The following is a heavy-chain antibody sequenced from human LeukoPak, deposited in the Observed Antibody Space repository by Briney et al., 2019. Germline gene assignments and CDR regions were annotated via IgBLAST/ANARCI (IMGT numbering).Heavy chain of an antibody. V-gene: IGHV4-34*01. CDR3: ARPGGLTYYYGSGSYFPNWFDP. CDR2: INHSGST. CDR1: GGSFSGYY. J-gene: IGHJ5*02. D-gene: IGHD3-10*01. Sequence: SETLSLTSAVYGGSFSGYYWSWIRQPPGKGLEWIGEINHSGSTNYNPSLKSRVTISVDTSKNQFSLKLSSVTAADTAVYYCARPGGLTYYYGSGSYFPNWFDPWGQGTLVTVSS.